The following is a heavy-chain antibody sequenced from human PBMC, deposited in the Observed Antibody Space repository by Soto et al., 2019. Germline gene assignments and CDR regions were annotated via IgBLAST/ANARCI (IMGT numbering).Heavy chain of an antibody. CDR1: GYTFNNYD. J-gene: IGHJ6*03. V-gene: IGHV1-8*01. D-gene: IGHD2-2*01. CDR3: ARGVRYQLPKANDFYYYYMDV. Sequence: QVQLVQSGAEVKKPGASVKVSCKASGYTFNNYDINWVRQASGQGLEWMGWMNPNSGNTGYAQKFQGRVTMTRNTSINTAYMELTSLRSEDTAVYYCARGVRYQLPKANDFYYYYMDVWGKGTTVTVSS. CDR2: MNPNSGNT.